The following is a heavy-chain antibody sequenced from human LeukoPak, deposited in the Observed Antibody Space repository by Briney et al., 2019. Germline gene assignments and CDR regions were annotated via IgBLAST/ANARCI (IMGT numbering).Heavy chain of an antibody. J-gene: IGHJ6*02. CDR3: ASQYSSGWWSGGDYYYGMDV. Sequence: PSETLSLTCTVSGGSISSYYWSWIRQPPGKGLEWIGYIYYSGSTNYNPSLKSRVTISVDTSKNQFSLKLSSVTAADTAVYYCASQYSSGWWSGGDYYYGMDVWGQGTTVTVSS. D-gene: IGHD6-19*01. CDR1: GGSISSYY. CDR2: IYYSGST. V-gene: IGHV4-59*01.